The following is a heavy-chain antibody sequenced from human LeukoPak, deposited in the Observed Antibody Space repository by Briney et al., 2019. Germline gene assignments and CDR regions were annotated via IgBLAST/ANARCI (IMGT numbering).Heavy chain of an antibody. J-gene: IGHJ4*02. Sequence: PGGSLRLSCAASGFTISNRDMNWVRQAPGKGLVWVSRINSDGSTTSYADSVKGRITISRDNAKNTLYLQMNSLRAEDTAVYYCVGGSYYFDYWGQGTLVTVSS. CDR1: GFTISNRD. V-gene: IGHV3-74*01. CDR2: INSDGSTT. CDR3: VGGSYYFDY. D-gene: IGHD1-26*01.